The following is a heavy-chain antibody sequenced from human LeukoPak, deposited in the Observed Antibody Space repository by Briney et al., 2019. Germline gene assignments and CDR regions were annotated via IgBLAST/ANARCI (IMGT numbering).Heavy chain of an antibody. D-gene: IGHD6-19*01. CDR1: GGSISSGSYY. V-gene: IGHV4-61*02. CDR2: FYTSENT. Sequence: SETLSLTCTVSGGSISSGSYYWSWIRQPAGKGLEWIGRFYTSENTKYNPSLKSRVTISVDTSKNQFSLKLSSVTAADTAVYYCARDSGSGTYYWGQGTLVTVSS. J-gene: IGHJ4*02. CDR3: ARDSGSGTYY.